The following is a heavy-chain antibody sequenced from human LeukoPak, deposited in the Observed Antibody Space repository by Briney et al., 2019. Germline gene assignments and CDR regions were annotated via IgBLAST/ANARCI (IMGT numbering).Heavy chain of an antibody. V-gene: IGHV3-53*01. CDR2: IYTVGST. CDR1: GFTVSSNY. D-gene: IGHD2-15*01. J-gene: IGHJ4*02. Sequence: GGSLRLSCAVSGFTVSSNYMSWVRQAPGKGLEWVSAIYTVGSTFYADSVKGRFSISRDHSKNTLYLQMNSLRVEDTAVYYCARDTLGGIAYDWGQGTLVTVSS. CDR3: ARDTLGGIAYD.